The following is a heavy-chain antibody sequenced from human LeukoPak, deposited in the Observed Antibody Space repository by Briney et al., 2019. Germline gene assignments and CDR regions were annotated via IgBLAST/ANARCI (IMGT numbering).Heavy chain of an antibody. CDR1: GFTFSNYW. D-gene: IGHD3-10*01. J-gene: IGHJ5*02. CDR3: TRNSGSHP. Sequence: GGSLRLSCAASGFTFSNYWMSWVRQASGRGLEWVANIKQDGSEEYYVDSVKGRFTISRDNAKNSLYLQMNSLRAEDTAVYYCTRNSGSHPWGQGTLVTVSS. V-gene: IGHV3-7*01. CDR2: IKQDGSEE.